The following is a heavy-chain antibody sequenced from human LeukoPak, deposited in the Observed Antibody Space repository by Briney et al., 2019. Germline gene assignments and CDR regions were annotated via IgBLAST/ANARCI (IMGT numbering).Heavy chain of an antibody. J-gene: IGHJ4*02. CDR1: GFTFSSYA. CDR3: ASEHPIAAAGGVFDY. CDR2: INTDGSST. V-gene: IGHV3-74*01. D-gene: IGHD6-13*01. Sequence: PGGSLRLSCAASGFTFSSYAMSWVRQAPGKGLVWVSRINTDGSSTSYADSVKGRFTISRDNAKNTLYLQMNSLRAEDTAVYYCASEHPIAAAGGVFDYWGQGTLVTVSS.